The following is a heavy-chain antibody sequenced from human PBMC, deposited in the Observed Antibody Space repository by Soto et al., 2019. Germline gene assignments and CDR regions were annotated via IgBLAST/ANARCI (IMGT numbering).Heavy chain of an antibody. D-gene: IGHD3-22*01. V-gene: IGHV4-30-4*01. CDR2: IYYSGST. CDR1: GGSISSGDYY. Sequence: SETLSLSCTVSGGSISSGDYYWSWIRQPPGKGLEWIGYIYYSGSTYYNPSLKSRVTILVDTSKNQFSLKLSSVTAADTAVYYCAREDRGVVVTWGQGTLVTVS. CDR3: AREDRGVVVT. J-gene: IGHJ5*02.